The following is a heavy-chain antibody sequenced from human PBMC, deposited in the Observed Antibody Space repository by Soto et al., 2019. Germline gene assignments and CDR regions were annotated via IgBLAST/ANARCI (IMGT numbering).Heavy chain of an antibody. D-gene: IGHD6-13*01. Sequence: ETLSLTCTVSGGSISSYYWSWIRQPPGKGLEWIGYIYYSGSTNYNPSLKSRVTISVDTSKNQFSPKLSSVTAADTAVYYFARGTAAAGYYYYYYYMDVWGKGTTVTVSS. V-gene: IGHV4-59*01. CDR3: ARGTAAAGYYYYYYYMDV. J-gene: IGHJ6*03. CDR1: GGSISSYY. CDR2: IYYSGST.